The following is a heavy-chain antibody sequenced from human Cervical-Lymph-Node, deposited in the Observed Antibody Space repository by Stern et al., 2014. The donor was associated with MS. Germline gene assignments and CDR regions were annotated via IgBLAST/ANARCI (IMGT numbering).Heavy chain of an antibody. V-gene: IGHV1-8*01. Sequence: VQLVESGAEVKKPGASVKVSCKASGYTFTSYDINWVRQATGQGLEWMGWMKPNSDNTDYAQKCQGRVTMTRNVSISTAYMELSSLRSEDTAVYYCARGPLLLTPSGSLDYWGQGTLVTVSS. CDR3: ARGPLLLTPSGSLDY. J-gene: IGHJ4*02. CDR1: GYTFTSYD. CDR2: MKPNSDNT. D-gene: IGHD6-19*01.